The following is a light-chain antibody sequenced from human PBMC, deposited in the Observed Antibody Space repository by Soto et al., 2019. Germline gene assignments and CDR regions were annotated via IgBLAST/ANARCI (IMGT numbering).Light chain of an antibody. V-gene: IGLV2-14*01. CDR3: RSYTSGSTLVV. Sequence: QSVLTQPASVSGSPGQSITISCTGSSSDVGAYNYVSWYQQHPGKAPRLMIYEVTNRPSGVSNRFSGSKSGNTASLTISGLRAEDEADYYCRSYTSGSTLVVFGGGTKVTVL. J-gene: IGLJ2*01. CDR2: EVT. CDR1: SSDVGAYNY.